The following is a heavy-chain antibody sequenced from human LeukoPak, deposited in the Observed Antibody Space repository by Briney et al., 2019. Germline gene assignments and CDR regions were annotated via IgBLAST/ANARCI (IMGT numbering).Heavy chain of an antibody. CDR3: ARYERIGSCTGGGCYYGLDV. Sequence: SETLSLTCTVSGGSISSYYWSWIRQPAGKGLEWIGRIYTSGSTNYNPSLKSRVTMSVDTSKNQFSLKLSSVTAADTAVYYCARYERIGSCTGGGCYYGLDVWGQGTTVTVSS. V-gene: IGHV4-4*07. CDR1: GGSISSYY. D-gene: IGHD2-8*02. CDR2: IYTSGST. J-gene: IGHJ6*02.